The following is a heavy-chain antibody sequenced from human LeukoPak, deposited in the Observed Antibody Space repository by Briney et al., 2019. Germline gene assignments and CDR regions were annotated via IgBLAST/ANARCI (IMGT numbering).Heavy chain of an antibody. CDR3: ARDQYDYVWGSYRPYFDY. Sequence: ASVKVSCKASGYTFTSYGISWVRQAPGQGLEWMGSISPYNGNANYAQKLQGRVTMTTDTSTSTAYMELRSLRFDDTAVYYCARDQYDYVWGSYRPYFDYWGQGTLVTVS. CDR1: GYTFTSYG. D-gene: IGHD3-16*02. CDR2: ISPYNGNA. J-gene: IGHJ4*02. V-gene: IGHV1-18*01.